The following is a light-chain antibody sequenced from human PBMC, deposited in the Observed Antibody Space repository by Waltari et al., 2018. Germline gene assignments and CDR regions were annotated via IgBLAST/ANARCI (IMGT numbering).Light chain of an antibody. CDR2: NTY. CDR3: QNYVRLPAT. J-gene: IGKJ1*01. CDR1: QSVARA. Sequence: EIVLTQSPGTLSLSPGEIATLSCRASQSVARALAWYQQKPGQPPRLLIYNTYTRATGVPDRFSGGGSGTDFSLTISRLEPEDFAVYYCQNYVRLPATFGQGTKVEIK. V-gene: IGKV3-20*01.